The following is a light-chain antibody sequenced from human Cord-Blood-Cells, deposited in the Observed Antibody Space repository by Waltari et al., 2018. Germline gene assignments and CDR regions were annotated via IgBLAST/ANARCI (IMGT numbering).Light chain of an antibody. CDR3: QQYYSTLIT. V-gene: IGKV4-1*01. J-gene: IGKJ5*01. Sequence: DIVMTQSPDPLAVSLGEGAPINCQSRQSVLYRSNNKNYLAWYQQKPGQPPKLLIYWAATRESGVPDRFGGSGSGTDFTLTISSLQAEDVAVYYCQQYYSTLITFGQGTRLEIK. CDR2: WAA. CDR1: QSVLYRSNNKNY.